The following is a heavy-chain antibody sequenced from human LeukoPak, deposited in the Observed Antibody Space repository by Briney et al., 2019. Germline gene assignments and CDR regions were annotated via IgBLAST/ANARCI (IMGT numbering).Heavy chain of an antibody. CDR3: ARTRLYTYYYDSSGYYYLDAFDI. CDR1: GGSFSGYY. D-gene: IGHD3-22*01. V-gene: IGHV4-34*01. J-gene: IGHJ3*02. Sequence: SETLSLTCAVYGGSFSGYYWSWIRQPPGKGLEWIGEINHSGSTNYNPSLKSRVTISVDTSKNQFSLKLSSVTAADTAVYYCARTRLYTYYYDSSGYYYLDAFDIWGQGTMVTVSS. CDR2: INHSGST.